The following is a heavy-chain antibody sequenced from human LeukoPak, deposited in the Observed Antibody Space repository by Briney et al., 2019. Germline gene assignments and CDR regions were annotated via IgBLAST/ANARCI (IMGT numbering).Heavy chain of an antibody. CDR2: ISSSGSTI. V-gene: IGHV3-48*04. CDR3: ARDYGYYDSSGYPPGY. CDR1: GFTFSTYG. D-gene: IGHD3-22*01. J-gene: IGHJ4*02. Sequence: GGSLRLSCAASGFTFSTYGMYWVRQAPGKGLEWVSYISSSGSTIYYADSVKGRFTISRDNAKNSLYLQMNSLRAEDTAVYYCARDYGYYDSSGYPPGYWGQGTLVTVSS.